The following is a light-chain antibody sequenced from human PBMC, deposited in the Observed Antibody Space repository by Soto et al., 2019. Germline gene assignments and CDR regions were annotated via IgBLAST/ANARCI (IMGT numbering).Light chain of an antibody. V-gene: IGKV1D-13*01. CDR1: QDIATA. J-gene: IGKJ5*01. CDR2: AAS. CDR3: HQFNNPMT. Sequence: AIPLTQSPSSRSASVGDRVTITCRASQDIATALAWYQQRPGEPPKFLTYAASTLETGVPARFIGSGSGTHFPLTITRLLPEDFATYCCHQFNNPMTFGQGTRLEIK.